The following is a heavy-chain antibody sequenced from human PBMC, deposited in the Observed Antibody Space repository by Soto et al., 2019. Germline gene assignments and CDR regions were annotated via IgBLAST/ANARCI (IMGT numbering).Heavy chain of an antibody. CDR1: GFTFSDSA. CDR2: IRGKTNSYAT. J-gene: IGHJ4*02. V-gene: IGHV3-73*02. D-gene: IGHD6-19*01. CDR3: TSAAVAPY. Sequence: EVQLVESGGGLVQPGGSLKVSCAASGFTFSDSAMHWVRQASGKGLEWVGRIRGKTNSYATTYAASLKGRFTISRDDSKSTSDSQMNSLKAEDTAVYYCTSAAVAPYWGQGTLVTVSS.